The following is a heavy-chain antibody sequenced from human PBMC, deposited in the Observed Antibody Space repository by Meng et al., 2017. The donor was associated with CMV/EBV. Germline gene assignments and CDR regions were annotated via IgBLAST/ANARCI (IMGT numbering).Heavy chain of an antibody. CDR2: ISAYNGNT. J-gene: IGHJ5*02. CDR1: GYTFTSYG. Sequence: ASVKVSCKASGYTFTSYGISWVRQAPGQGLEWMGWISAYNGNTNYAQKLQGRVTMTTDTSTSTAYMELRSLRSDDTAVYYCAGDTGFLYYYGSGPDPENWFDPWGQGTLVTVSS. CDR3: AGDTGFLYYYGSGPDPENWFDP. D-gene: IGHD3-10*01. V-gene: IGHV1-18*01.